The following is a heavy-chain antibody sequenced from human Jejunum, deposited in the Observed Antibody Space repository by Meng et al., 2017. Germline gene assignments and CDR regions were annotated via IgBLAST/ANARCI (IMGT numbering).Heavy chain of an antibody. V-gene: IGHV4-4*02. CDR2: IYHSGRT. CDR1: GGSISSVYW. CDR3: ARGGYYSFDY. J-gene: IGHJ4*02. D-gene: IGHD5-18*01. Sequence: VKLQEAGPGLVKPSETLSLTCAVSGGSISSVYWWTWVRQSPGKGLEWIGEIYHSGRTNYNPSLKSRVTISVDKSKNQFSLKLTSVTAADTAVYYCARGGYYSFDYWGQGTLVIVSS.